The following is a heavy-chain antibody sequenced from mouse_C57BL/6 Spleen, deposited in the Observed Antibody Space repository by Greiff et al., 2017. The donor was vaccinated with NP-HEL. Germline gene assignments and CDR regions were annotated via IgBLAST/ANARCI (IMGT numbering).Heavy chain of an antibody. CDR2: IDPSDSET. Sequence: VQLQQSGAELVRPGSSVKLSCKASGYTFTSYWMHWVKQRPIQGLEWIGNIDPSDSETHYNQKFKDKATLTVDKSSSTAYMQLSSLTSEDSAVYYCASHYGSSPFAYWGQGTLVTVSA. CDR3: ASHYGSSPFAY. J-gene: IGHJ3*01. V-gene: IGHV1-52*01. D-gene: IGHD1-1*01. CDR1: GYTFTSYW.